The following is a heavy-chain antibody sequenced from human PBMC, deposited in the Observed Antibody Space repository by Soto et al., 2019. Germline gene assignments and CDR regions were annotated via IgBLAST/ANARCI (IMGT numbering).Heavy chain of an antibody. CDR1: GFTFDNYG. CDR2: ISTTGGGT. J-gene: IGHJ3*02. V-gene: IGHV3-23*01. D-gene: IGHD1-26*01. CDR3: AKEGGSYVDDAFNI. Sequence: GGSLRLSCAASGFTFDNYGMSWVRQAPGKGPEWVSSISTTGGGTYYADSVKGRFTISRDNSKNTLFLQMNSLRAEDTAVYYCAKEGGSYVDDAFNIWGQGTMVTVSS.